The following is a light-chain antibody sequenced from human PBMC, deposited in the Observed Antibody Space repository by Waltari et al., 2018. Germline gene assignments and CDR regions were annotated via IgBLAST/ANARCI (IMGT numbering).Light chain of an antibody. CDR2: AAS. CDR1: QTISSY. V-gene: IGKV1-17*03. CDR3: QQHNSLPFT. Sequence: DIQMTQSPSSLSASVGDRVTITCLASQTISSYLAWYQQKPGKVPKLLIYAASSLESGVPSRFSGSGSGTEFTLTISSLQPEDFATYYCQQHNSLPFTFGPGTKLDIK. J-gene: IGKJ3*01.